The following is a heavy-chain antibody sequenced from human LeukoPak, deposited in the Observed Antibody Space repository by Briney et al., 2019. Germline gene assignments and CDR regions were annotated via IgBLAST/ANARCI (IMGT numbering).Heavy chain of an antibody. V-gene: IGHV1-46*01. CDR1: GYTFTSYY. Sequence: ASVKVSCKASGYTFTSYYMHWVRQAPGQELEWMGLINPTGGTTSYAQKFQGRVTMTRDTSTSTVYMELSSLRSEDTAVYYCARDRWELHYWGQGTLVTVSS. CDR2: INPTGGTT. D-gene: IGHD1-26*01. J-gene: IGHJ4*02. CDR3: ARDRWELHY.